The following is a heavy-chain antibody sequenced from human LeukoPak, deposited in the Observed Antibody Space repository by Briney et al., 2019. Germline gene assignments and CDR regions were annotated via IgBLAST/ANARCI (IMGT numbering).Heavy chain of an antibody. CDR2: IHYSGST. CDR1: GGSISSYY. CDR3: ARTTEGYCRGRSCYSYYYYMDV. D-gene: IGHD2-15*01. V-gene: IGHV4-59*01. J-gene: IGHJ6*03. Sequence: SETLSLTCTVSGGSISSYYWSWIRQPPGKGLEWIGYIHYSGSTNYNPSLKSRVTISVDTSKNQFSLKLSYVTAADTAVYYCARTTEGYCRGRSCYSYYYYMDVWGKGTTVTVSS.